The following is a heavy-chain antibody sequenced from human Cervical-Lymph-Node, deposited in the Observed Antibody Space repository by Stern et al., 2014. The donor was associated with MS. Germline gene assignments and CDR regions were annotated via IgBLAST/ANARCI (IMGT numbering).Heavy chain of an antibody. CDR1: GYTFTSDE. Sequence: QLVQSGAEVKKPGASVKVSCKTSGYTFTSDEINWVRQAYGQGLEWMGRMNPDSGDTCYAQKFQGRFTITRDTSIRTAYKELTSLRSEDTAVYFCTKAWDSWGQGTLVIVSS. CDR3: TKAWDS. J-gene: IGHJ4*02. V-gene: IGHV1-8*01. CDR2: MNPDSGDT.